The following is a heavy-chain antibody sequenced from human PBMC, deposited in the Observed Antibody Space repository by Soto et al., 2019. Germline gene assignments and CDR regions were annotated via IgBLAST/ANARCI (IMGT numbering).Heavy chain of an antibody. D-gene: IGHD5-12*01. CDR1: GFTFSSYA. J-gene: IGHJ4*02. V-gene: IGHV3-23*01. Sequence: GGSLRLSCAASGFTFSSYAMSWARQAPGKGLEWVSAISGSGGSTYYADSVKGRFTISRDNSKNTLYLQMNSLRAEDTAVYYCAKALADVDIVATIAQGFDYWGQGTLVTVSS. CDR3: AKALADVDIVATIAQGFDY. CDR2: ISGSGGST.